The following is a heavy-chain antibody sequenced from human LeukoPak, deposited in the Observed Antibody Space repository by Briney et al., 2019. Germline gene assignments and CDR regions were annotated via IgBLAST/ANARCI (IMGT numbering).Heavy chain of an antibody. D-gene: IGHD1-1*01. J-gene: IGHJ4*02. CDR1: GGSISSGDYY. CDR2: IYYSGST. V-gene: IGHV4-30-4*01. CDR3: ARERAAKTRFDY. Sequence: PSETLSLTCTVSGGSISSGDYYWRWIRQPPGKGLESIGFIYYSGSTYYNPSLKSRVTISVDTSKNQFSLRLSSVTAADTAVYYCARERAAKTRFDYWGQGTLVTVSS.